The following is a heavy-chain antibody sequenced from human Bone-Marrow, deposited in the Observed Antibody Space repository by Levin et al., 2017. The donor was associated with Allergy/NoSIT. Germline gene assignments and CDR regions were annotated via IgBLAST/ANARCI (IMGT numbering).Heavy chain of an antibody. CDR1: GYSFSDHY. V-gene: IGHV1-2*02. Sequence: ASVKVSCKASGYSFSDHYMYWVRQAAGQGLEWMGWINPYNGGTHLAQKFQGRVTMTRDTSISTVYMELSRLRSDDTAVYYCARGYRNPNYFYGMDVWGQGTTVTVS. D-gene: IGHD3-3*01. CDR3: ARGYRNPNYFYGMDV. J-gene: IGHJ6*02. CDR2: INPYNGGT.